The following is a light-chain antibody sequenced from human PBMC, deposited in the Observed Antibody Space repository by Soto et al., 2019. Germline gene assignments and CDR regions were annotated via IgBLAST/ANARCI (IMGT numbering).Light chain of an antibody. J-gene: IGLJ1*01. CDR1: SSDIGDYNS. V-gene: IGLV2-14*01. CDR2: EVT. CDR3: SSYTSGSALDYV. Sequence: QSVLTQPASVSGSPGQSIAISCTGSSSDIGDYNSVSWYQQHPDKGPKLLIYEVTNRPSGVSNRFSGSKSGNTTSLTISGLQAEDEADYYCSSYTSGSALDYVFGTGTKLTVL.